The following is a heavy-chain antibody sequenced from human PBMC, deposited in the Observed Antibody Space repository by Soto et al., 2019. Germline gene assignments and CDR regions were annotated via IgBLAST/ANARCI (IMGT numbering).Heavy chain of an antibody. Sequence: GGSLRPSCAASGFTFSNAWMSWVRQAPGKGLEWVGRIKSKTDGGTTDYAAPVKGRFTISRDDSKNTLYLQMNSLKTEDTAVYYCTTAGYNWNYVGDNWFDPWGQGTLVTVSS. CDR3: TTAGYNWNYVGDNWFDP. J-gene: IGHJ5*02. D-gene: IGHD1-7*01. CDR2: IKSKTDGGTT. V-gene: IGHV3-15*01. CDR1: GFTFSNAW.